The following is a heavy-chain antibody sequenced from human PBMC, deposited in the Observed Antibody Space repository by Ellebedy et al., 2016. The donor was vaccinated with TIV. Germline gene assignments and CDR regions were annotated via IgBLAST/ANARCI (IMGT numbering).Heavy chain of an antibody. Sequence: PGGSLTLSCAASGVTFSSYLMSWVRQAPGKGLEWVANIKQDGSEKYYVDSVKGRFTISRDNAKNSLYLQMNSLRAEDTAVYYCARGYASPNYWGQGTLVTVSS. V-gene: IGHV3-7*01. J-gene: IGHJ4*02. CDR2: IKQDGSEK. CDR3: ARGYASPNY. D-gene: IGHD2-8*01. CDR1: GVTFSSYL.